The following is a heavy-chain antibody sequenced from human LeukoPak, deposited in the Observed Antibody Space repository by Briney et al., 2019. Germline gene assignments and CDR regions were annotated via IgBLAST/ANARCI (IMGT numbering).Heavy chain of an antibody. D-gene: IGHD6-25*01. Sequence: PGGSLRLSCAASGFTFSSYSMNWVRQAPGKGLEWVSSISSSSSYIYYADSVKGRFTISRDNAKNSLSLQMNSLRAEDTAVYYCARGSYSSGWYIDYWGQGTLVTVSS. CDR1: GFTFSSYS. CDR2: ISSSSSYI. J-gene: IGHJ4*02. V-gene: IGHV3-21*01. CDR3: ARGSYSSGWYIDY.